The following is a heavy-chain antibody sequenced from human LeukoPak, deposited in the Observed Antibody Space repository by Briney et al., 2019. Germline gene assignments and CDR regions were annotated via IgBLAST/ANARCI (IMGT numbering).Heavy chain of an antibody. D-gene: IGHD7-27*01. CDR2: ITNSGNSK. V-gene: IGHV3-48*01. CDR3: AKDGGLWVSAHWGDS. CDR1: EFTFSSYS. Sequence: GGSLRLSCAASEFTFSSYSMNWVRQAPGKGLEWVSYITNSGNSKSYADSVKGRFTISRDNTKNSLYLQMNGLRAEDTAVYYCAKDGGLWVSAHWGDSWGRGTLVTVSS. J-gene: IGHJ4*02.